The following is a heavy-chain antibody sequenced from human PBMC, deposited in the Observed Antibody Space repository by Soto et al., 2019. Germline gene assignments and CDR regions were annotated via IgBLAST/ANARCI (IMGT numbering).Heavy chain of an antibody. V-gene: IGHV4-34*01. J-gene: IGHJ5*02. CDR2: INHSGST. D-gene: IGHD3-10*01. CDR1: GGSFSGYY. Sequence: PSETLSLTCAVYGGSFSGYYWSWIRQPPGKGLEWIGEINHSGSTNYNPSLKSRVTISVDTSKNQFSLKLSSVTAADTAVYYCASKSVNLLVYYRNCFPPWGQGT. CDR3: ASKSVNLLVYYRNCFPP.